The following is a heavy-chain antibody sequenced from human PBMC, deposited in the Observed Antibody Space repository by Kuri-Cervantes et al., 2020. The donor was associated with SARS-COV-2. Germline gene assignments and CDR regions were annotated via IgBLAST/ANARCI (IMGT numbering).Heavy chain of an antibody. V-gene: IGHV4-4*07. CDR3: ARGGGGQLDFDY. J-gene: IGHJ4*02. CDR2: IYTSGST. D-gene: IGHD6-13*01. Sequence: SETLSLTCTVSGGSISSYYWSWIRQPAGKGLEWIGRIYTSGSTNYNPALKSRVTMSVDTSKNQFTLRLSSVTAADTAVYYCARGGGGQLDFDYWGQGTLVTVSS. CDR1: GGSISSYY.